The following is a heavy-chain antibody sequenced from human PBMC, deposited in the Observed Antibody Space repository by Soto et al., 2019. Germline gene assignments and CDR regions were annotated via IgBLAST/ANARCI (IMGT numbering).Heavy chain of an antibody. J-gene: IGHJ4*02. D-gene: IGHD5-18*01. CDR2: ISSSSSYI. Sequence: PGGSLRLSCAASGFTFSSYSMNWVRQAPGKGLEWVSSISSSSSYIYYADSVKGRFTISRDNAKNSLYLRMNSLRAEDTAVYYCASPGKGYGYLACPYWGQGTLVTVSS. CDR3: ASPGKGYGYLACPY. CDR1: GFTFSSYS. V-gene: IGHV3-21*01.